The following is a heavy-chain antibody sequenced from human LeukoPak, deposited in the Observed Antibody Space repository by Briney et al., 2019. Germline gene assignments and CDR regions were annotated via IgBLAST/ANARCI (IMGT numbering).Heavy chain of an antibody. V-gene: IGHV1-18*01. J-gene: IGHJ3*02. CDR2: ISAYNGDT. Sequence: ASVKVSCKASGYIFTSYSISWVRQAPGQGLERMGWISAYNGDTNYVQKFQGRVTMTTDTSTSTAYMELKSLRSDDTAVYYCAREEGAPIAAANIWGLGTKVTVSS. CDR3: AREEGAPIAAANI. D-gene: IGHD6-13*01. CDR1: GYIFTSYS.